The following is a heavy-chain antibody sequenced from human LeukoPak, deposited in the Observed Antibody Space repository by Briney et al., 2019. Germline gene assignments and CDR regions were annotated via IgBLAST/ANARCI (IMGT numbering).Heavy chain of an antibody. CDR1: GYTFTGYY. J-gene: IGHJ6*02. CDR3: ARGNRIAVAGLILNYYYYGMDV. Sequence: ASVKVSCKASGYTFTGYYIHWVRQAPGQGLEWLGWINPNSGGTNYAQKFQGRVTMTRDTSITTAYMELSRLRSDDTAVYYCARGNRIAVAGLILNYYYYGMDVWGQGTTVTVS. D-gene: IGHD6-19*01. V-gene: IGHV1-2*02. CDR2: INPNSGGT.